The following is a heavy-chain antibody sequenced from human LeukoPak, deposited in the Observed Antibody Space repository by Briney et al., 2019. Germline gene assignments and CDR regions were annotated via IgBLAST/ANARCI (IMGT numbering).Heavy chain of an antibody. CDR2: ISSSSSTI. D-gene: IGHD3-3*01. CDR3: ARVHYDFWSGYYEDWYFDL. CDR1: GFTFSSYS. J-gene: IGHJ2*01. V-gene: IGHV3-48*01. Sequence: GGSLRLSCAASGFTFSSYSMNWVRQATGKGLEWVSYISSSSSTIYYADSVKGRFTISRDNAKNSLYLQMNSLRAEDTAVYYCARVHYDFWSGYYEDWYFDLWGRGTLVTVSS.